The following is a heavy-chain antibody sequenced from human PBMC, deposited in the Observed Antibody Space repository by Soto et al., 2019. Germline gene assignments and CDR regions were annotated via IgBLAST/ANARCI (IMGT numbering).Heavy chain of an antibody. V-gene: IGHV3-48*02. CDR3: VRDYNFGFDH. CDR1: GFTFSSYT. J-gene: IGHJ4*02. D-gene: IGHD1-20*01. Sequence: EVQLVESGGGLVQPGGSLRLSCAASGFTFSSYTMDWVRQAPGKGLEWVSHISSSGLSMYYADSVKGRFTISRDNAEDSLYLQMHSLRNEDTAVYSCVRDYNFGFDHWGQGILVTVSS. CDR2: ISSSGLSM.